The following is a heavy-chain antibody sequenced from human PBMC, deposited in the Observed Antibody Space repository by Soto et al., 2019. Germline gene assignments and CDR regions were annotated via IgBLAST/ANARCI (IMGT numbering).Heavy chain of an antibody. J-gene: IGHJ4*02. CDR2: ISGSGGST. V-gene: IGHV3-23*01. CDR3: AKADTAMVPLDY. Sequence: EVQLLESGGGLVQPGGSLRLSCAASGFTFSSYAMSWVRQAPGKGLEWVSAISGSGGSTYYADSVKGRFTISRDTSKNTLYLQMSSLRVEDTAVYHCAKADTAMVPLDYCGQGTLVTVSS. D-gene: IGHD5-18*01. CDR1: GFTFSSYA.